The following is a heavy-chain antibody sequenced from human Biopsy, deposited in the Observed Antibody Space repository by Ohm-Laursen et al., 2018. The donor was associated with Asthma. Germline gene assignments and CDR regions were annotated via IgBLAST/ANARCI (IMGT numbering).Heavy chain of an antibody. CDR2: IYYSGST. CDR3: ARAQYYYDSRGYYRGFDY. J-gene: IGHJ4*02. V-gene: IGHV4-31*03. CDR1: GGSISSNGFY. Sequence: SQTLSLTCTVSGGSISSNGFYWTWIRQHPGKGLEWIGFIYYSGSTYYNPSLRSRVTISIDTSKNQFSLKLSSVTAADTAVYYCARAQYYYDSRGYYRGFDYWGQGTLVTVSS. D-gene: IGHD3-22*01.